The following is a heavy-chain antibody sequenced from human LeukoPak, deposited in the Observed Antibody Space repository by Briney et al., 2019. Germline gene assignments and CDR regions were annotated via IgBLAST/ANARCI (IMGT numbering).Heavy chain of an antibody. V-gene: IGHV3-23*01. CDR1: GFTFSSYA. CDR3: AKGGKWDVTPFDY. Sequence: GGSLRLSCAASGFTFSSYAMSWVRQAPGKGLEWVSSISGGGGSTYYADSVKGRFTISRDNSKNTLYLQVNSLRAEDTAVYYCAKGGKWDVTPFDYWGQGTLVTVSS. J-gene: IGHJ4*02. D-gene: IGHD1-26*01. CDR2: ISGGGGST.